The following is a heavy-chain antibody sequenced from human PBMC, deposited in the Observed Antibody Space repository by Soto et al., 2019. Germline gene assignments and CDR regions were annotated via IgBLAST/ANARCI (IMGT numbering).Heavy chain of an antibody. Sequence: PSETLSLTCTVSGGSVSSGSYYWSWIRQPPGKGLEWIGYIYYSGSTNYNPSLKSRVTLSVDTSKNPFSLKLVSLTPSATAVLYCAASLEGVTNCFDPWVQGTLVTVSS. V-gene: IGHV4-61*01. J-gene: IGHJ5*02. D-gene: IGHD2-21*02. CDR1: GGSVSSGSYY. CDR3: AASLEGVTNCFDP. CDR2: IYYSGST.